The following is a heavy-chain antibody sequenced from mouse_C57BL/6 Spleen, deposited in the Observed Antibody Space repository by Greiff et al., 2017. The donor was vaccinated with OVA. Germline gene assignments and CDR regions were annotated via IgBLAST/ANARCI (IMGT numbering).Heavy chain of an antibody. V-gene: IGHV1-42*01. J-gene: IGHJ3*01. CDR3: ARGGVYYGYDSWFAY. CDR2: INPSTGGT. CDR1: GYSFTGYY. Sequence: VQLKQSGPELVKPGASVKISCKASGYSFTGYYMNWVKQSPEKSLEWIGEINPSTGGTTYNQKFKAKATLTVDKSSSTAYMQLKSLTSEDSAVYYCARGGVYYGYDSWFAYWGQGTLVTVSA. D-gene: IGHD2-2*01.